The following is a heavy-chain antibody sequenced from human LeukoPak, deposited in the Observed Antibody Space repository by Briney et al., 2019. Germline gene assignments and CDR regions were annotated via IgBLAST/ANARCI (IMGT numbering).Heavy chain of an antibody. Sequence: GGSLRLSCAASGFTFSSYWMSWVRQAPGKGLEWVANIKQDGSEKYYVDSVKGRFTISRDNAKNSLYLQMNSLRAEDTAVYYCANSLIGYYYDSSGYRDRYAFDIWGQGTMVTVSS. J-gene: IGHJ3*02. CDR3: ANSLIGYYYDSSGYRDRYAFDI. V-gene: IGHV3-7*01. D-gene: IGHD3-22*01. CDR2: IKQDGSEK. CDR1: GFTFSSYW.